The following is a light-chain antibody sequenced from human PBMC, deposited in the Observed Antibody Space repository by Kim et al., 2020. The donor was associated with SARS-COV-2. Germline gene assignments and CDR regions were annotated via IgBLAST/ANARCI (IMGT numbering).Light chain of an antibody. CDR3: QTWGTGIQV. CDR1: SGHSRYA. J-gene: IGLJ3*02. CDR2: LNSDGSH. Sequence: ASVKLTCTLSSGHSRYASAWHQQQPEKGPRYLMKLNSDGSHSKGDGIPDRFSGSSSGAEHYLTISSLQSEDEADYYCQTWGTGIQVFGGGTKLTVL. V-gene: IGLV4-69*01.